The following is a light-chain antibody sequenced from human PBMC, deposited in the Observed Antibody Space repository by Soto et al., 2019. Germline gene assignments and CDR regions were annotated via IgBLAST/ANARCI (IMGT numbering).Light chain of an antibody. CDR1: QSVSSN. CDR2: GAS. J-gene: IGKJ1*01. CDR3: QQYNNWPRT. Sequence: EIVMTQSPATLSVSPGERATLSCRASQSVSSNLDWYQQKPGQAPRLLIYGASTRTTGIPARFSGSGSGTELSLLFSNLQSEDFACYYCQQYNNWPRTFGQGTKVEIK. V-gene: IGKV3-15*01.